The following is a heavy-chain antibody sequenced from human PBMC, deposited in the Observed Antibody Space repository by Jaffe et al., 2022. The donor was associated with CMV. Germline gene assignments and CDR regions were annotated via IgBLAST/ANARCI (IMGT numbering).Heavy chain of an antibody. V-gene: IGHV4-4*07. CDR1: GGSISSYF. J-gene: IGHJ4*02. D-gene: IGHD4-17*01. CDR3: ARGNADGDYYFDY. Sequence: QVQLQESGPGLVKPSETLSLTCTVSGGSISSYFWSWLRQSAGKGLEWIGRINTSGSTSYNPSIKSRVSMSIDPSNNQFSLNLIFLTAADTAVYYCARGNADGDYYFDYWGQGALVTVSS. CDR2: INTSGST.